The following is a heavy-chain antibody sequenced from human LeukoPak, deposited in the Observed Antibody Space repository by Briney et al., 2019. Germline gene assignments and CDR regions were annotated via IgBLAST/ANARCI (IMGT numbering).Heavy chain of an antibody. CDR3: ATLGGETNGYYRPTPFEY. J-gene: IGHJ4*02. V-gene: IGHV3-23*01. Sequence: GGSLRLSCAASGFTFRTYAMTWVRQAPGKGLEWVSGINGSGGRTYSADSVKGRFTISRDNSKNTLSLQMYSLRAEDTAVYYCATLGGETNGYYRPTPFEYWGQGTLVTVSS. D-gene: IGHD1-26*01. CDR2: INGSGGRT. CDR1: GFTFRTYA.